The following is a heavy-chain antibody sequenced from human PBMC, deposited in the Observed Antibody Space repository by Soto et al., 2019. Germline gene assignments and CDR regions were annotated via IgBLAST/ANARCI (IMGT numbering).Heavy chain of an antibody. CDR1: GFTFSDFG. CDR3: AKKVTIYAVDPADY. CDR2: ISASGDAT. J-gene: IGHJ4*02. D-gene: IGHD3-3*01. V-gene: IGHV3-23*01. Sequence: GGSLSLSCAASGFTFSDFGMSWVRQAPGKGLEWVSVISASGDATYYAASVKGRFTLSRDNSKNTLYLQMNSLTVADTAVYYCAKKVTIYAVDPADYWGQGTQVTVSS.